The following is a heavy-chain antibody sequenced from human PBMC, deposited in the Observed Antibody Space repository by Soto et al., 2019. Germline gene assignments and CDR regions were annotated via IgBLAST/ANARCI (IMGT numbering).Heavy chain of an antibody. V-gene: IGHV3-48*03. CDR2: ISSSGSTI. Sequence: VGSLRLSCAASGFTFSSYEVNWVRQAPGKGLERVSYISSSGSTIYYADSVKGRFTISRDNAKNSLYLQMNSPRAEDTAVYYCARDRDNWNYMYYFDYWGQGTLVTVSS. CDR1: GFTFSSYE. CDR3: ARDRDNWNYMYYFDY. J-gene: IGHJ4*02. D-gene: IGHD1-7*01.